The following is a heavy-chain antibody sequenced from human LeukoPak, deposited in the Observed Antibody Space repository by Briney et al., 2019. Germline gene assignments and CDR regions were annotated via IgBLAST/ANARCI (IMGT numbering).Heavy chain of an antibody. J-gene: IGHJ4*02. CDR3: ARQMATNPESFDY. CDR2: IYYSGST. CDR1: GGSVSSGTYY. V-gene: IGHV4-61*01. Sequence: SETLSLTCTASGGSVSSGTYYWSWIRQPPGKGLKWIGYIYYSGSTNYNPSLKSRVTISVDTSKNQFSLKLSSVTAADTAVYYCARQMATNPESFDYWGQGTLVTVSS. D-gene: IGHD5-24*01.